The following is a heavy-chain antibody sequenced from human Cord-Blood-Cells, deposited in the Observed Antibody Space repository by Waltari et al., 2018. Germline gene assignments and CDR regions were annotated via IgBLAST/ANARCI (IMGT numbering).Heavy chain of an antibody. D-gene: IGHD6-13*01. Sequence: QLQLQESGPGLVTPSETLSLTCTVSGGSISSSSYYWGWIRQPPGKGLEWIGSIYYSGTTYYNPSLKSRVTISVDTSKNQFSLKLSSVTAAHTSVYYWASGYSSSWYFDYWGQGTLVTVSS. V-gene: IGHV4-39*01. CDR1: GGSISSSSYY. CDR2: IYYSGTT. J-gene: IGHJ4*02. CDR3: ASGYSSSWYFDY.